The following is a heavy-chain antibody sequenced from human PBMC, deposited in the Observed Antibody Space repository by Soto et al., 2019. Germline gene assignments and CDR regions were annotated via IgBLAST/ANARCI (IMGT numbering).Heavy chain of an antibody. Sequence: QVHLQESGPGLVKPSQNLSLACTVSGGSITSVGHFWSWIRQHPGKVLEWIGYVSYSGDTYYNPSLTGRVTISVDTPKNQFSLKLTSVTAADAAVYFCARTNPRGYSNGTNSDHWGQGTLVTVSS. V-gene: IGHV4-31*03. D-gene: IGHD5-18*01. CDR3: ARTNPRGYSNGTNSDH. J-gene: IGHJ4*02. CDR2: VSYSGDT. CDR1: GGSITSVGHF.